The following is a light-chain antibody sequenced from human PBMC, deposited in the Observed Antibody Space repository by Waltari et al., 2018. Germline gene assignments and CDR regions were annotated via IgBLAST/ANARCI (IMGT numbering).Light chain of an antibody. CDR1: QSIRSY. CDR3: QHYSPYSWT. CDR2: DAS. J-gene: IGKJ1*01. Sequence: DIQMTQSPSSLSASVGDRVTITCRTSQSIRSYLNWYQQKPGRAPRLLIYDASTLESGVPLRFSGSGSGTEFTLTISKLQPDDFATYFCQHYSPYSWTFGQGTKVEIK. V-gene: IGKV1-5*01.